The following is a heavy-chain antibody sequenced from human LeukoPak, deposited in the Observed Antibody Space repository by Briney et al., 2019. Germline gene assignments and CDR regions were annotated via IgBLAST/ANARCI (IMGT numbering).Heavy chain of an antibody. V-gene: IGHV1-2*02. Sequence: ASVKVSCKASGYTFTGYYMHWVRQAPGQGLEWMGWINPNSGGTNYAQKFRGRVTMTRDTSISTAYMELSRLRSDDTAVYYCARKHTMVRGVNSLGYWGQGTLVTVSS. CDR3: ARKHTMVRGVNSLGY. CDR2: INPNSGGT. J-gene: IGHJ4*02. CDR1: GYTFTGYY. D-gene: IGHD3-10*01.